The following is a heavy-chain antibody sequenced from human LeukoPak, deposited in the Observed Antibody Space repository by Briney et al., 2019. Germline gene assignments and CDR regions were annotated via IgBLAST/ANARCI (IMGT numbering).Heavy chain of an antibody. Sequence: PGRSLRLSCAASGFTFDDYAMHWVRQAPGKGLEWVSGISWNSGSIGYADSVKGRFTISRDNAKNSLYLQMNSLRAEDTALYYCAKDELAVAGNPHYWGQGTLVTVSS. CDR2: ISWNSGSI. J-gene: IGHJ4*02. CDR1: GFTFDDYA. D-gene: IGHD6-19*01. CDR3: AKDELAVAGNPHY. V-gene: IGHV3-9*01.